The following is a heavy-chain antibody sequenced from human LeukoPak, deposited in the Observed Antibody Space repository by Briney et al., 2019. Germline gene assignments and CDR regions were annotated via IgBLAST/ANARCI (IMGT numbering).Heavy chain of an antibody. CDR1: GFTLSSYS. J-gene: IGHJ4*02. Sequence: KPGGSLRLFCAASGFTLSSYSMNWVRQAPGKGLEWVSSITSSGRSIFYADSLKGRFTISRDNAKNSLYLQMDSLRAEDTAVYYCAREYSSHQNFDQCGQGAPVTVSS. V-gene: IGHV3-21*01. D-gene: IGHD6-13*01. CDR2: ITSSGRSI. CDR3: AREYSSHQNFDQ.